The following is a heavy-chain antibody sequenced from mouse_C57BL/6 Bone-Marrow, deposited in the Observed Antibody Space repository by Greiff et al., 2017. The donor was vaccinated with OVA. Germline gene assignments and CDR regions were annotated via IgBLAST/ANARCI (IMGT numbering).Heavy chain of an antibody. J-gene: IGHJ2*01. CDR2: IRSKSNNYAT. D-gene: IGHD2-3*01. V-gene: IGHV10-1*01. CDR3: VRQGDGYFSFDY. CDR1: GFSFNTYA. Sequence: GGGLVQPKGSLKLSCAASGFSFNTYAMNWVRQAPGKGLEWVARIRSKSNNYATYYADSVKDRFTISRDDSESMLYLQMNNLKTEDTAMYYCVRQGDGYFSFDYWGQGTTLTVSS.